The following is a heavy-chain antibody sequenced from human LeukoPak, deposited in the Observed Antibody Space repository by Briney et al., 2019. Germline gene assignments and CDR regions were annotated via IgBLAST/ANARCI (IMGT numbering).Heavy chain of an antibody. D-gene: IGHD2-2*01. CDR3: AREVTKYQLLPNSNWFDP. V-gene: IGHV1-2*02. Sequence: GASVKVSCKASGGTFSSYAISWVRQAPGQGLEWMGWINPNSGGTNYAQKFQGRVTMTRDTSLSTAYMELSRLRSDDTAVYYCAREVTKYQLLPNSNWFDPWGQGTLVTVSS. J-gene: IGHJ5*02. CDR2: INPNSGGT. CDR1: GGTFSSYA.